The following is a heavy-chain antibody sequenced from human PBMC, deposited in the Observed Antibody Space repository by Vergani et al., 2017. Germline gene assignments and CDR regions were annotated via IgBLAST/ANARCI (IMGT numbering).Heavy chain of an antibody. CDR2: IRSDESRR. CDR1: GFAFRTYG. CDR3: AKEVGGYCSGGTCYPEY. Sequence: QVQLVESGGGVVQPGRSLRLSCVASGFAFRTYGMHWVRQAPGKGLEWVASIRSDESRRYYGDSMEGPFTISRDNSKNTLYLQMKSLRPEDTAVYYCAKEVGGYCSGGTCYPEYWGQGTLVIVSS. D-gene: IGHD2-15*01. V-gene: IGHV3-30*02. J-gene: IGHJ4*02.